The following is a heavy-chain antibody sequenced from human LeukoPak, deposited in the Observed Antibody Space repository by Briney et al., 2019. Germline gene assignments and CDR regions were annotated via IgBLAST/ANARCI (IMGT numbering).Heavy chain of an antibody. CDR1: GGSISSGGYY. D-gene: IGHD3-22*01. CDR3: AKDREYDDSCDYSG. CDR2: IYYSGST. J-gene: IGHJ4*02. V-gene: IGHV4-31*03. Sequence: SETLSLTCTVSGGSISSGGYYWSWIRQHPGKGLEWIGYIYYSGSTYYNPSLKSRVTISVDTSKNQFSLKLSSVTAADTAVYYCAKDREYDDSCDYSGWGQGTLVTVSS.